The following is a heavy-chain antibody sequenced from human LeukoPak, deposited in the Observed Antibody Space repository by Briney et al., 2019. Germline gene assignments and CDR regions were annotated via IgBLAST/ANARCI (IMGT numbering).Heavy chain of an antibody. CDR3: ARVYCSSTSCPPDLDY. Sequence: PGGSLRLSCAASGFTFSSYAMHWVRQAPAKGLEWVAVISYDGSNKYYADSVKGRFTISRDNSKNTLYLQMNSLRAEDTAVYYCARVYCSSTSCPPDLDYWGQGTLVTVSS. CDR2: ISYDGSNK. D-gene: IGHD2-2*01. V-gene: IGHV3-30-3*01. J-gene: IGHJ4*02. CDR1: GFTFSSYA.